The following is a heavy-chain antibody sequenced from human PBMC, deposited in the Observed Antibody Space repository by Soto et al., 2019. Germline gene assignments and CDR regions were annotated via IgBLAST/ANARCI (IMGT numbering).Heavy chain of an antibody. V-gene: IGHV1-2*04. Sequence: QVQLVQSGAEVKKPGASVKVSCKASGYTFTDYYMHWVRQAPGQRPEWMGWINPNSGTTNYAQKFQGWVTMTRDTSITTVYMEVSRLRSDDTAVYYCARVPRGVYYGMDVWGQGTTVTVSS. CDR2: INPNSGTT. J-gene: IGHJ6*02. CDR1: GYTFTDYY. CDR3: ARVPRGVYYGMDV. D-gene: IGHD3-10*01.